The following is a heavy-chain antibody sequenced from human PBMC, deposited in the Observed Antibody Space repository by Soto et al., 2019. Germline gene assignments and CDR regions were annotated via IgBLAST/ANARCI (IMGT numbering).Heavy chain of an antibody. D-gene: IGHD2-2*01. CDR3: ARQPHPPGSFPFYDCYMDG. CDR1: GDSFSRSTYY. V-gene: IGHV4-39*01. CDR2: IYYSGST. Sequence: QLQLQESGPGLVKPSETLSLTCTVTGDSFSRSTYYWGWIRQPPGQGLEWIGSIYYSGSTNYNPSLGCPVTISIATSKKEFSLKLRSVSAAVTAVYYCARQPHPPGSFPFYDCYMDGWGKGTTVTVSS. J-gene: IGHJ6*03.